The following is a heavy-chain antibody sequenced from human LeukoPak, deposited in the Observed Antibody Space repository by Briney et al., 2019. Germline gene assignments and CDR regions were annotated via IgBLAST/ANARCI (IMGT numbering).Heavy chain of an antibody. J-gene: IGHJ4*02. CDR1: GFTVSSNY. CDR3: SRGSGWLSVY. D-gene: IGHD6-19*01. CDR2: ISGGTT. Sequence: QAGGSLRLSCAAPGFTVSSNYMSWFRQAPGKGLEWIGFISGGTTEYAASVKGRFTISRDDSTSIAYLQMNSLTTEDTAVYYCSRGSGWLSVYWGQGTLVTVSS. V-gene: IGHV3-71*01.